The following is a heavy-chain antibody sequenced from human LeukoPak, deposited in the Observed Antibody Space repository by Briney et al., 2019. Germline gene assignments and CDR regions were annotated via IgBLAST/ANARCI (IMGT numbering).Heavy chain of an antibody. CDR2: INPNSGGT. D-gene: IGHD3-22*01. CDR1: GYTFTGYY. Sequence: ASVKVSCKASGYTFTGYYMHWVRQAPGQGLEWMGWINPNSGGTNYAQNFQGRVTMTRDTTISTVYMELSRLRSDDTAVYYCARDRRYYDSSGYFHWGQGTPVTVSS. V-gene: IGHV1-2*02. CDR3: ARDRRYYDSSGYFH. J-gene: IGHJ4*02.